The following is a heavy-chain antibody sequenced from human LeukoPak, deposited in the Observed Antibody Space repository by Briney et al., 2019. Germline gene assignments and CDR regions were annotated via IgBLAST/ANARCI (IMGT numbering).Heavy chain of an antibody. D-gene: IGHD3-3*01. J-gene: IGHJ6*03. V-gene: IGHV3-7*01. CDR3: ARDRLLSDFWSGYMYYYYYYYMDV. CDR2: IKQDGSEK. Sequence: PGGSLRLSCAASGFTFSSYWMSWVRQAPGKGLEWVANIKQDGSEKYYVDSVKGRFTISRDNAKNSPYLQMNSLRAEDTAVYYCARDRLLSDFWSGYMYYYYYYYMDVWGKGTTVTVSS. CDR1: GFTFSSYW.